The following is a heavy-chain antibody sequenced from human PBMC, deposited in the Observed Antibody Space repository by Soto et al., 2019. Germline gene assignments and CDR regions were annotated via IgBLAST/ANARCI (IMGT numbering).Heavy chain of an antibody. D-gene: IGHD1-1*01. V-gene: IGHV3-11*06. CDR1: GFTFSDYY. CDR2: ISSSSSYT. Sequence: PGGSLRLSCAASGFTFSDYYMSWIRQAPGKGLEWVSYISSSSSYTNYADSVKGRFTISRDNAKNSLYLQMNSLRAEDAAVYYCARGPFGELERRMWFDPWGQGTLVTVSS. CDR3: ARGPFGELERRMWFDP. J-gene: IGHJ5*02.